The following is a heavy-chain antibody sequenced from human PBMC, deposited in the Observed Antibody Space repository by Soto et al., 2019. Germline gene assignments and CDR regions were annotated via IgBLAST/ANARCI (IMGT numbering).Heavy chain of an antibody. D-gene: IGHD3-3*01. V-gene: IGHV4-30-4*08. CDR3: ARAGGTIFGVVIANWFDP. Sequence: TSETLSLTCTVSCGSISSGGYYLSWIRPPPGKGLEWIGYIYYSGSTYYNPSLKSRVTISVDTSKNQFSLELSSVAAADTAVYYCARAGGTIFGVVIANWFDPWGQGTLVTVSS. CDR1: CGSISSGGYY. J-gene: IGHJ5*02. CDR2: IYYSGST.